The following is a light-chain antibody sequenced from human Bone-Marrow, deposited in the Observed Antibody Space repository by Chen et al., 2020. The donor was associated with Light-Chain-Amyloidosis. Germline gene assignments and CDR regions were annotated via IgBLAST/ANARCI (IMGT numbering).Light chain of an antibody. Sequence: QSALTQPASVSGSPGQSITISCTGTSSDVGGYNHVSWYQQHPDKAPNLMIYEVTSRPSWVPHACSGSKSHNTASLTISGLQPEDEADYFCSSYTSTNTLVFGSGPRVTVL. CDR1: SSDVGGYNH. V-gene: IGLV2-14*01. CDR2: EVT. J-gene: IGLJ1*01. CDR3: SSYTSTNTLV.